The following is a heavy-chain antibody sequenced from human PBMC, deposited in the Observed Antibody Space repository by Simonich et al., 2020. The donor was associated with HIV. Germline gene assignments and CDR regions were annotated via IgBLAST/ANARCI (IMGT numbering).Heavy chain of an antibody. CDR1: GHSLTDLS. Sequence: QVQLLQSGAEVKKPGASVKVSCKVSGHSLTDLSMHWVRQTPGKGFEWRGGFDPEVGETIYAQKFQGRVTMTEDTSTDTAYLELSSLGSEDTALYYCATWEVKAEVLTGYTYWFFDLWGRGTLVTVSS. CDR3: ATWEVKAEVLTGYTYWFFDL. V-gene: IGHV1-24*01. D-gene: IGHD3-9*01. CDR2: FDPEVGET. J-gene: IGHJ2*01.